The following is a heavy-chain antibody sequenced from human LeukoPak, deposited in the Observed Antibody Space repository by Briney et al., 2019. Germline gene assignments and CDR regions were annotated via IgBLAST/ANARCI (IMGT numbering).Heavy chain of an antibody. V-gene: IGHV4-59*08. D-gene: IGHD3-22*01. CDR2: IYYSGST. CDR1: GGSISSYY. J-gene: IGHJ4*02. Sequence: SETLSLTCTVSGGSISSYYWSWIRQPPGKGLEWIGYIYYSGSTNYNPSLKSRVTISVDTSKNQFSLNLSSVTAADTAVYYCARTITVIKRYFDFWGQGTLVTVSS. CDR3: ARTITVIKRYFDF.